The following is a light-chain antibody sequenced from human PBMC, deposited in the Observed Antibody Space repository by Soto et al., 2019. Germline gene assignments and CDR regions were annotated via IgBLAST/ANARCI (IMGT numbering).Light chain of an antibody. CDR3: QQFDTYPLT. Sequence: DIQMTQSPSTLSASVGDRVTITCRASQSINIWLAWYQQKPGKAPKHLIYKASILESGVPSRFSGSGSGTEFTLTISSLQPDDSATYYCQQFDTYPLTFGGGTKVEIK. V-gene: IGKV1-5*03. CDR2: KAS. J-gene: IGKJ4*01. CDR1: QSINIW.